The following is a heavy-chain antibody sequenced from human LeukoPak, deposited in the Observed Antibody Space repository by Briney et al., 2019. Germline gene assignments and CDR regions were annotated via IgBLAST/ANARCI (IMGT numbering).Heavy chain of an antibody. J-gene: IGHJ5*02. CDR1: GYSFTGPAYY. V-gene: IGHV1-2*06. CDR2: INPNSGAK. Sequence: ASVKVSCKASGYSFTGPAYYLHWVRQASGQGLEWTGRINPNSGAKNYAEKFQGSVTRTRNTSISTAYMALSRLRFDDTAIYYCARVTVPGSSWYVGWFDPWGQGTLVTVSS. CDR3: ARVTVPGSSWYVGWFDP. D-gene: IGHD6-13*01.